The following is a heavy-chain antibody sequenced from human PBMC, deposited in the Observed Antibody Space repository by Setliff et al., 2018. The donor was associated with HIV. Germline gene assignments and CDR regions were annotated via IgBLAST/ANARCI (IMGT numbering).Heavy chain of an antibody. CDR1: GGSISSSSYY. V-gene: IGHV4-39*07. CDR2: IYYSGST. D-gene: IGHD5-18*01. CDR3: ARGTAMVIGDY. J-gene: IGHJ4*02. Sequence: PSETLSLTCTVSGGSISSSSYYWGWIRQPPGKGLEWIGSIYYSGSTYYNPSLNSRVTMSVDKSRNQFSLKVSSVTAADTAVYYCARGTAMVIGDYWGQGTLVTVSS.